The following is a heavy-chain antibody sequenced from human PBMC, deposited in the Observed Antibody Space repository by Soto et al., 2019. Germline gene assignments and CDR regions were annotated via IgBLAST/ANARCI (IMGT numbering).Heavy chain of an antibody. CDR3: AREGAIEPVSS. CDR2: ISGTSVYI. V-gene: IGHV3-21*01. J-gene: IGHJ5*02. Sequence: PGGSLRLSCLSSVFTFSNYNMNWVLQAPGKGLEWVSHISGTSVYIHYADSVKGRFTISRDNAKNSVYLQMDSLRVEDTAVYYWAREGAIEPVSSWGKGARVTLSS. CDR1: VFTFSNYN.